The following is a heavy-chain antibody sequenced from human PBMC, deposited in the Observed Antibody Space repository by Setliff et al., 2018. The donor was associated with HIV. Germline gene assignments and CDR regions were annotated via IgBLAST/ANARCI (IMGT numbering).Heavy chain of an antibody. Sequence: SETLSLTCTVSGGSISSYYWSWIRQPPGKGLEWIGYIYYSGSTNYNPSPKSRVTISVDTSKNQFSLKLSSVTAADTAVYYCARAGVLEQWLVSSYYSYGMDVWGQGTTVTVSS. V-gene: IGHV4-59*01. D-gene: IGHD6-19*01. CDR3: ARAGVLEQWLVSSYYSYGMDV. CDR2: IYYSGST. CDR1: GGSISSYY. J-gene: IGHJ6*02.